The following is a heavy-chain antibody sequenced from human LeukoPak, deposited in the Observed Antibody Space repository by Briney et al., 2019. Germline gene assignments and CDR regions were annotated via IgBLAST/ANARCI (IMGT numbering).Heavy chain of an antibody. CDR1: GFTFSDYY. CDR2: ISSSGSTI. CDR3: ARVLGSDFWSGHYDY. Sequence: GGSLGLSCAASGFTFSDYYMSWIRQAPGKGLEWVSYISSSGSTIYYADSVKGRFTISRDNAKNSLYLQMNSLRAEDTAVYYCARVLGSDFWSGHYDYWGQGTLVTVSS. V-gene: IGHV3-11*01. D-gene: IGHD3-3*01. J-gene: IGHJ4*02.